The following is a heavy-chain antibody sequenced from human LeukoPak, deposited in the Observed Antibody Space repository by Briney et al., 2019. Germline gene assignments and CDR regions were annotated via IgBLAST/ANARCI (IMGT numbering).Heavy chain of an antibody. Sequence: GGSLRLSCAASGFTFSSYAMSWVRQAPGKGLEGVSAISGSGGSTYYADSGKVRFTISRDNSKNTLYLQMNSLRAEDTAVYYCAKGASSGWYTPSDYFQHWGQGTLVTVSS. D-gene: IGHD6-19*01. CDR1: GFTFSSYA. CDR2: ISGSGGST. CDR3: AKGASSGWYTPSDYFQH. V-gene: IGHV3-23*01. J-gene: IGHJ1*01.